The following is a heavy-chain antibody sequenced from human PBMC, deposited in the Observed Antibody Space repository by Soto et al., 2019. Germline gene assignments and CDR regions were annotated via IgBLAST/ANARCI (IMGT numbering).Heavy chain of an antibody. V-gene: IGHV3-30*18. CDR1: GFTFRSYG. CDR3: AKGRSSGGNNWFDP. J-gene: IGHJ5*02. D-gene: IGHD6-19*01. Sequence: GGSLRLSCAASGFTFRSYGIHWVRQAPGKGLEWVAVISYDGSNKYYADSVKGRFTISRDNSKNTLYLQMNSLRAEDTAVYYCAKGRSSGGNNWFDPWGQGTLVTVSS. CDR2: ISYDGSNK.